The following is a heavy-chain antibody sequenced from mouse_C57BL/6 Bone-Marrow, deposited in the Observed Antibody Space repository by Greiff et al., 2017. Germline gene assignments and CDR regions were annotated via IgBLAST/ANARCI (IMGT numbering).Heavy chain of an antibody. V-gene: IGHV2-4*01. Sequence: QVQLKESGPGLVQPSQSLSITCPVSGFSLTSYGVHWVRQPPGKGLEWLGVIWSGGSTDYNAAFISRLSISKDNSKSQVFFKMNSLQADDTAIYYCAKSSLYGRFAYWGQGTLVTVSA. J-gene: IGHJ3*01. CDR2: IWSGGST. CDR1: GFSLTSYG. CDR3: AKSSLYGRFAY. D-gene: IGHD1-1*01.